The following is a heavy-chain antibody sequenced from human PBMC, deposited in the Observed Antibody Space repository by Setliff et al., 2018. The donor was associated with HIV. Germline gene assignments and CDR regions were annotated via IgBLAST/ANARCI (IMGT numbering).Heavy chain of an antibody. Sequence: GGPLRLSCAASGFSFSNYEMTWVRQAPGKGLEWVSSISISGTLIYYADSVKGRFTTTRANTKNSLYLQMNRLRAEDTAVYYCATWGIVAVAGLHWGQGTLVTVSS. CDR1: GFSFSNYE. V-gene: IGHV3-48*03. CDR2: ISISGTLI. CDR3: ATWGIVAVAGLH. D-gene: IGHD6-13*01. J-gene: IGHJ4*02.